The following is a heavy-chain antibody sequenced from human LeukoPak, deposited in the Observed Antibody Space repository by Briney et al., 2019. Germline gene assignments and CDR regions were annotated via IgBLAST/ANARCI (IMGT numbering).Heavy chain of an antibody. Sequence: GASVKVSCKASGYTFTSYDINWVRQAPGQGLEWMGWISAYNGNTNYAQKLQGRVTMTTDTSTSTAYMELRSLRSDDTAVYYCARQAGMQWGYLFDYWGQGTLVTVSS. J-gene: IGHJ4*02. CDR2: ISAYNGNT. V-gene: IGHV1-18*01. D-gene: IGHD6-19*01. CDR3: ARQAGMQWGYLFDY. CDR1: GYTFTSYD.